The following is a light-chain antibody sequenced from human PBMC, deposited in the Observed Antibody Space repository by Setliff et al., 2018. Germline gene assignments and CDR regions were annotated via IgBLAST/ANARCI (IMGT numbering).Light chain of an antibody. V-gene: IGKV3-20*01. CDR2: GAS. CDR1: QTISNTY. CDR3: QQYDNSPLT. Sequence: EVVLTQSPGTLSLPPGDRAILSCRASQTISNTYLAWYQQKPGQAPRLLIHGASNRATDIPDRFSGRGSGTDFTLTISRLEPEDFAVYYCQQYDNSPLTFGGGTKV. J-gene: IGKJ4*01.